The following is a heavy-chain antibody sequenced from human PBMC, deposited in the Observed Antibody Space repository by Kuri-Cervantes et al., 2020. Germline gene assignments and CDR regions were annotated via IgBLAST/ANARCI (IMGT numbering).Heavy chain of an antibody. CDR2: ISAYNGNT. CDR1: GYTFTSYG. CDR3: AREGGSGTSFDWFDP. J-gene: IGHJ5*02. D-gene: IGHD3-10*01. Sequence: ASVKVSCKASGYTFTSYGISWVRQAPGQGLEWMGWISAYNGNTNYAQKLQGRVTMTTDTSTSTAYMELRSLRSDDTAVYYCAREGGSGTSFDWFDPWGQGTPVTVSS. V-gene: IGHV1-18*01.